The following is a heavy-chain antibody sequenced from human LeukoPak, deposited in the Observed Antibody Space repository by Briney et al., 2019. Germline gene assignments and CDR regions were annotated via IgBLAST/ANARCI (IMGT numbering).Heavy chain of an antibody. D-gene: IGHD3-10*01. CDR2: INHSGSA. J-gene: IGHJ4*02. Sequence: SETLSLTRAVYGGSFSGYYWSWIRQPPGEGLEWIGEINHSGSANYYPSRKSPITISVDTSKDHVSLKLSSVTDADTAVYYYARDWPVEDGSGRPHFDYWGQGTLVTVSS. CDR1: GGSFSGYY. CDR3: ARDWPVEDGSGRPHFDY. V-gene: IGHV4-34*01.